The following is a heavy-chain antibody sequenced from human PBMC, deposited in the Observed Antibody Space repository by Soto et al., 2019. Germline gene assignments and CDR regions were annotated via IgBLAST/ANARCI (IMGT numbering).Heavy chain of an antibody. CDR1: GFTFSSYA. CDR2: ISYDGSNK. Sequence: QVQLVESGGGVVQPGRSLRLSCAASGFTFSSYAMHWVRQAPGKGLEWVAVISYDGSNKYYADSVKGRFTISRDNSKNTLYLQMNSLRAEDTAVYYCARVRYSSSSHWYYGMDVWGQGTTVTVSS. V-gene: IGHV3-30-3*01. CDR3: ARVRYSSSSHWYYGMDV. J-gene: IGHJ6*02. D-gene: IGHD6-6*01.